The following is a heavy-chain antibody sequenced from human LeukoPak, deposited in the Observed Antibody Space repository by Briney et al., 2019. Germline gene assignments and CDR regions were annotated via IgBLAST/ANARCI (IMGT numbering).Heavy chain of an antibody. Sequence: GGSLRLSCAASVFTFSNYAMNWVRQAPGKGLEWVSVISGTGGSTHYADSVKGRFTMSRDNSKNTVYLQMNSLRAEDTALYYCAKDSGYCSGYTCPPVYWGQGTLVTVSS. CDR3: AKDSGYCSGYTCPPVY. D-gene: IGHD2-15*01. CDR1: VFTFSNYA. CDR2: ISGTGGST. J-gene: IGHJ4*02. V-gene: IGHV3-23*01.